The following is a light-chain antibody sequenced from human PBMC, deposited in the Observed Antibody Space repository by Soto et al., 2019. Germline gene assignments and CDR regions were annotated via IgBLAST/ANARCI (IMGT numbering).Light chain of an antibody. CDR1: QTISTW. V-gene: IGKV1-5*01. Sequence: IQVTQSTLTLSASVGDRVTISCRASQTISTWMAWYQQKPGKAPKLLVYDASTLQSGVASRFSGSGSGTEFTLIISGLQPDDSATYYCQQYTNTNNPWMFGQGTKVDIK. CDR2: DAS. J-gene: IGKJ1*01. CDR3: QQYTNTNNPWM.